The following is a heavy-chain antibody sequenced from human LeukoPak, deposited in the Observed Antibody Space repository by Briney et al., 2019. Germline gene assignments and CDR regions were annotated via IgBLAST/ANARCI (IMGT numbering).Heavy chain of an antibody. Sequence: ASVKVSCKASGYTFTSYGISWVRQAPGQGLEWMGWISGYNGNTNYAQNLQGRVTMTRDMSTSTVYMELSSLRSEDTAVYYCARGIGDRFRLQHVIDYWGQGTLVTVSS. V-gene: IGHV1-18*01. CDR1: GYTFTSYG. J-gene: IGHJ4*02. CDR2: ISGYNGNT. CDR3: ARGIGDRFRLQHVIDY. D-gene: IGHD2-21*02.